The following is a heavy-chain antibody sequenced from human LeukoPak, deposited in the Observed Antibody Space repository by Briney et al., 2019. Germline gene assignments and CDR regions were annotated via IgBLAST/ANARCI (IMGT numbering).Heavy chain of an antibody. Sequence: SETLSLTCTVSGGSISSYYWSWIRQPPGKGLEWIGYIYYSGSTNYNPSLKSRVTISVDTSKNQFSLKLSSVTATDTAVYYCARRGRYSSSWNWFDPWGQGTLVTVSS. J-gene: IGHJ5*02. D-gene: IGHD6-13*01. CDR3: ARRGRYSSSWNWFDP. CDR2: IYYSGST. CDR1: GGSISSYY. V-gene: IGHV4-59*08.